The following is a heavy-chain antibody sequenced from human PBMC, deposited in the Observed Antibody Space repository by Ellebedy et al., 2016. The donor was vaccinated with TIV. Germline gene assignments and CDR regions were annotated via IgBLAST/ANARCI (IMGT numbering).Heavy chain of an antibody. Sequence: GESLKISCAASGFTFSNYGMHWVRQAPGKGLEVVAVISYDGSEKCYADSVKGRFIISRDNSKNTLYLQMNSLRAEETAVYYCARDLDVGYDSSGYYSGFDYWGQGTLVTVSS. CDR3: ARDLDVGYDSSGYYSGFDY. V-gene: IGHV3-30*03. D-gene: IGHD3-22*01. CDR1: GFTFSNYG. J-gene: IGHJ4*02. CDR2: ISYDGSEK.